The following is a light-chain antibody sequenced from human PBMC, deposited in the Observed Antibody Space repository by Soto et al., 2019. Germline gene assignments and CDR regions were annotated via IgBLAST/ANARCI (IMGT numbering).Light chain of an antibody. V-gene: IGKV1-12*01. CDR2: AAS. CDR1: QGISSW. J-gene: IGKJ4*01. CDR3: HQANTFPFT. Sequence: DIQMTQSPSSVSASVGEGVTITCRANQGISSWLAWYQQRPEKAPKLLIYAASGLQTGVPSRFSGSGSGTDFTLTISSLQPEDFATYYCHQANTFPFTFGGGTKVGIK.